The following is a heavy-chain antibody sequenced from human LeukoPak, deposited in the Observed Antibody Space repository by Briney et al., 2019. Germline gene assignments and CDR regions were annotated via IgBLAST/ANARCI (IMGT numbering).Heavy chain of an antibody. J-gene: IGHJ6*02. D-gene: IGHD3-3*01. CDR3: ARDRRGYYDFWSVQYYYYGIDV. V-gene: IGHV1-18*01. Sequence: ASVTLSCTASGYTFSSYGISWVRQAPGQGLEWMGWISAYNGNTNYAQKLQGRVTMTTDTSTSTAYMELRSLRSDDTAVYYCARDRRGYYDFWSVQYYYYGIDVWGQGTTVTISS. CDR1: GYTFSSYG. CDR2: ISAYNGNT.